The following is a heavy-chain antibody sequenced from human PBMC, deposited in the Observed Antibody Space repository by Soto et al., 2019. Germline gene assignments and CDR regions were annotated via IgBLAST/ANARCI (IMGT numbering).Heavy chain of an antibody. CDR1: GFTFSTYA. J-gene: IGHJ5*02. CDR2: ISNDGDNQ. D-gene: IGHD2-2*02. CDR3: ARGGPIPAAGNNWFDP. Sequence: QVQLVESGGGVVQPGRSLRLSCAASGFTFSTYAMYWVRQSPDKGLEWVAVISNDGDNQNYGDSVMGRFTISRYNSKDTLYLQMYSLRPEETAMSYCARGGPIPAAGNNWFDPWGQGTLVTVSS. V-gene: IGHV3-30-3*01.